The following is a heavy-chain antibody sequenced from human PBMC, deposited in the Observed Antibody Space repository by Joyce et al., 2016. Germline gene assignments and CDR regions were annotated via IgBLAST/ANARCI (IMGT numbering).Heavy chain of an antibody. CDR2: ISSSGSAI. D-gene: IGHD1-1*01. V-gene: IGHV3-48*04. CDR3: ARERTGLSPDPFDI. Sequence: EVQLVESGGGLVQPGGSLRLSCAASGFTFSTYSMNCVRQAPGKGLEWVSYISSSGSAIDYADSVKGRFTISRDNAKNSLYLQMNSLRPEDTAVYYCARERTGLSPDPFDIWGQGTMVTVSS. CDR1: GFTFSTYS. J-gene: IGHJ3*02.